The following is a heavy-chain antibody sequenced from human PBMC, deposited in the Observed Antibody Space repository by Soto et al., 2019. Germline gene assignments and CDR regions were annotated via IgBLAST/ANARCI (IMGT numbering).Heavy chain of an antibody. CDR2: SYSDGST. CDR3: SRDPTTSLVTEY. V-gene: IGHV3-66*01. D-gene: IGHD4-17*01. Sequence: EVQLVESGGGLVQPGGSLRISCAASGITVITNYFSWVRQAPGQGLEWVSGSYSDGSTHYADSVKGRFTISRDHSKNTLYLLMNTLRAEDTGVYYCSRDPTTSLVTEYWGQGTLVTGSS. J-gene: IGHJ4*02. CDR1: GITVITNY.